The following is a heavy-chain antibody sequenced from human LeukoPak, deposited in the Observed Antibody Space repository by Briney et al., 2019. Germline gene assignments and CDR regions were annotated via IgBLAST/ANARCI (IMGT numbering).Heavy chain of an antibody. CDR1: GGTFSSYA. CDR3: ARAYGGYSYGSDH. V-gene: IGHV1-69*05. CDR2: IIPIFGTA. Sequence: GASVKVSCKASGGTFSSYAISWVRQAPGQGLEWMGGIIPIFGTANYAQKFQGRVTMTTDTSTSTAYMELRSLTSDDTAVYYCARAYGGYSYGSDHWGQGTLVIVSS. J-gene: IGHJ4*02. D-gene: IGHD5-18*01.